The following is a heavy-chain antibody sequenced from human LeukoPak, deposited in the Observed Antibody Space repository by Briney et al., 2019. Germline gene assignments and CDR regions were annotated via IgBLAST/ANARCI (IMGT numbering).Heavy chain of an antibody. CDR2: MYTSGST. V-gene: IGHV4-4*07. CDR1: GESMSSHY. CDR3: ARAQDYGGNSFDY. Sequence: SETLFLTCTVSGESMSSHYWSWIRRPAGKGLEWIGRMYTSGSTNYNPSLKSRVTMSVDTSKNQFSLKLSSVTAADTAVYYCARAQDYGGNSFDYWGQGALVTVSS. J-gene: IGHJ4*02. D-gene: IGHD4-23*01.